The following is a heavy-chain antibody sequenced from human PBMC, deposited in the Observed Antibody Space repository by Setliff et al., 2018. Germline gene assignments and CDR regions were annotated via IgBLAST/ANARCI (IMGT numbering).Heavy chain of an antibody. CDR3: ARRASSVTVTGYYFDS. D-gene: IGHD6-19*01. V-gene: IGHV1-2*02. Sequence: ASVKVSCKASGYNFNGYYLHWVRQAPGQGLEWLGWISPHTGNTNYAQNFQGRVTMTRDTSINTAYMELNSLRSDDTAFYYCARRASSVTVTGYYFDSWGQGTLVTV. CDR1: GYNFNGYY. CDR2: ISPHTGNT. J-gene: IGHJ4*02.